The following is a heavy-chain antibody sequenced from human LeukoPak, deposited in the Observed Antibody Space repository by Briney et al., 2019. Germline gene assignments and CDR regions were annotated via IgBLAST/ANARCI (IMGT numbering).Heavy chain of an antibody. D-gene: IGHD2-2*01. Sequence: ASVKVSCKTSGITFTGYYIHWVRQAPGQGLEWMGWIDPKSGDTKYAQTSQGRVTMTRDTSISTAYMDLSRLRSDDTAVYYCASGGYCSSTSCFYAFDIWGQGTMVTVSS. CDR3: ASGGYCSSTSCFYAFDI. V-gene: IGHV1-2*02. CDR1: GITFTGYY. J-gene: IGHJ3*02. CDR2: IDPKSGDT.